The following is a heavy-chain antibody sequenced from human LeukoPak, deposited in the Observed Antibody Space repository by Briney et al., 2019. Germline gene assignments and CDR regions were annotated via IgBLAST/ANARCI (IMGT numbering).Heavy chain of an antibody. CDR1: GFSFSDYY. CDR2: ISSSSSYI. Sequence: TGGSLRLSCAASGFSFSDYYMHWVRQAPGEGLEWVSAISSSSSYIYHANSVKGRFTISRDNAENSVSLQMHGLRAGDTAVYFCARGEHKATITGLDSWGQGTLVTVSS. CDR3: ARGEHKATITGLDS. J-gene: IGHJ4*02. D-gene: IGHD5-24*01. V-gene: IGHV3-21*01.